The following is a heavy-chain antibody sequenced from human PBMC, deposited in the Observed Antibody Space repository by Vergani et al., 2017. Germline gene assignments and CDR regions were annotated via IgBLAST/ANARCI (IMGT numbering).Heavy chain of an antibody. J-gene: IGHJ4*02. CDR1: GFTFSSYS. CDR3: ARGHKGYSNGGY. CDR2: ISSSSSYI. Sequence: EVQLVESGGGLVKPGGSLRLSCAVSGFTFSSYSMNWVRQAPGKGLEWVSSISSSSSYIYYADSVKGRFTISRDNAKNSLYLQMNSLRAEDTAVYYCARGHKGYSNGGYWGQGTLVTVSS. V-gene: IGHV3-21*01. D-gene: IGHD6-19*01.